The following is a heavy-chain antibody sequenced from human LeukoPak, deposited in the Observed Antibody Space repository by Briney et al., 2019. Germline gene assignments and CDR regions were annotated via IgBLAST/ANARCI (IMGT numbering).Heavy chain of an antibody. CDR2: INPNSGGT. CDR3: ASGRRVRGRLQVVSWFDP. Sequence: ASVKVSCKASGYTFTGYYMHWVRQAPGQGLEWMGWINPNSGGTNYAQKFQGRVTMTRDTSISTAYMELSRLRSDDTAVYYCASGRRVRGRLQVVSWFDPWGQGILVTVSS. D-gene: IGHD4-11*01. V-gene: IGHV1-2*02. J-gene: IGHJ5*02. CDR1: GYTFTGYY.